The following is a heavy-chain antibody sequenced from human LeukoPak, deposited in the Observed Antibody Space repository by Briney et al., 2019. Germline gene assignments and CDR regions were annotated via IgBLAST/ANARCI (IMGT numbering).Heavy chain of an antibody. J-gene: IGHJ6*03. Sequence: GGSLRLSCSASGFTVSSSYMSWVRQAPGKGLEWVSVIYSGGSTYYADSVRGRFTISRDNSKSTLYLQMNSLRAEDTAVYYCATKYSSSWPYYYYYYYMDVWGKGTTVTVSS. CDR2: IYSGGST. CDR3: ATKYSSSWPYYYYYYYMDV. CDR1: GFTVSSSY. D-gene: IGHD6-13*01. V-gene: IGHV3-53*01.